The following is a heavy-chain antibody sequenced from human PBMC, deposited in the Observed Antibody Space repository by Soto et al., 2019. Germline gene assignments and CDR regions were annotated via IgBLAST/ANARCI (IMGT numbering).Heavy chain of an antibody. D-gene: IGHD4-4*01. CDR1: GFTFSSYW. CDR3: ASYSNPCWDYYYIDV. CDR2: INSGWSSA. V-gene: IGHV3-74*01. J-gene: IGHJ6*03. Sequence: GGSLRLSCAASGFTFSSYWKHWVRQAPVKGLVFVSRINSGWSSASWADAVKGGFTICRGSAENTVNLQRNSLRAEDTALYYCASYSNPCWDYYYIDVWGKGTTGTDSS.